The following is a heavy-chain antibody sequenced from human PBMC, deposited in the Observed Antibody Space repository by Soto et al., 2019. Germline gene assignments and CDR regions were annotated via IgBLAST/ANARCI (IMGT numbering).Heavy chain of an antibody. D-gene: IGHD3-9*01. Sequence: SETLSLTCAVSGGSISSSNWWSWVRQPPGKGLEWIGEIYHSGSTNYNPSLKSRVTISEDKSKNQFSLKLSSVTAADTAVYYCARASNYDILTGPPRGFDYWGQGTLVTVSS. V-gene: IGHV4-4*02. CDR3: ARASNYDILTGPPRGFDY. CDR2: IYHSGST. J-gene: IGHJ4*02. CDR1: GGSISSSNW.